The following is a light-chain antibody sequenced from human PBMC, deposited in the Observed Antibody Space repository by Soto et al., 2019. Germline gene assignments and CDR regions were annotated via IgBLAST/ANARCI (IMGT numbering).Light chain of an antibody. Sequence: QSVLTQPPSASGTPGQKVFISCSGSSSNIGGTNYAYWYQQLPGAAPKLLMHSNNLRPSGVPERISGSKFGTAASLAISGLRSDDEDVYYCSSWDGRLGAVIFGGGTKLTVL. V-gene: IGLV1-47*02. CDR1: SSNIGGTNY. CDR3: SSWDGRLGAVI. J-gene: IGLJ2*01. CDR2: SNN.